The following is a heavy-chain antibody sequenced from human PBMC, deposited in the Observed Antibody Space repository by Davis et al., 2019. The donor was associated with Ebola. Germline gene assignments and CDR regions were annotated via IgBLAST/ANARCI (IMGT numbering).Heavy chain of an antibody. CDR1: GFTFSSYS. Sequence: PGGSLSLTCAASGFTFSSYSMNWVRQAPGKGLEWVSSISSSSSYIYYADSVKGRFTISRDNAKNSLYLQMNSLRAEDTAVYYCARDPAGTWYFDYWGQGTLVTVSS. V-gene: IGHV3-21*01. J-gene: IGHJ4*02. CDR3: ARDPAGTWYFDY. CDR2: ISSSSSYI.